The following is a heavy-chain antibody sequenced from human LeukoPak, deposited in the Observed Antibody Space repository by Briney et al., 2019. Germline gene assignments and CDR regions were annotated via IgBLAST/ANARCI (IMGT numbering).Heavy chain of an antibody. CDR3: ANPHSGSYVGYFDY. D-gene: IGHD1-26*01. CDR2: ISGSGGST. CDR1: GFTFSSYA. V-gene: IGHV3-23*01. J-gene: IGHJ4*02. Sequence: GGSLRLSCAASGFTFSSYAMSWVRQAPGKGLEWVSAISGSGGSTYYADSVKGRFTISRDNSKNTLYLQMNSLRAEDTAVYYCANPHSGSYVGYFDYWGQGTLVTVSS.